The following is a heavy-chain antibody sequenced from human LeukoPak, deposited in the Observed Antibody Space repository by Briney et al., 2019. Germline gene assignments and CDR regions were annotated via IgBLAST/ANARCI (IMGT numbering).Heavy chain of an antibody. J-gene: IGHJ5*02. Sequence: SETLSLTCTVSGGSITSYYWTYIRQPAGKGLEWIGRIHTSGSTNYNPSLKSRVTMSVDTSKNQFSLNLSSVTAADTAMYYCARVKVRGVKSWFDPWGQGTLVTVSS. CDR3: ARVKVRGVKSWFDP. D-gene: IGHD3-10*01. V-gene: IGHV4-4*07. CDR1: GGSITSYY. CDR2: IHTSGST.